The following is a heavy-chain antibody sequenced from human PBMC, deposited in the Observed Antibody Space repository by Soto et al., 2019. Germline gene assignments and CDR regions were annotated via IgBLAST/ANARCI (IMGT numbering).Heavy chain of an antibody. V-gene: IGHV4-59*13. J-gene: IGHJ4*02. Sequence: SETLSLTCTVSGGSISNYQWTWIRQPPGKGLEYVGYIYYSGNTNYNPSLKGRITMSIDTPRNQFSLRLTSVTAEDPAVYYCARGRSTSTWSSDYWGQGTLVTVSS. CDR1: GGSISNYQ. CDR3: ARGRSTSTWSSDY. CDR2: IYYSGNT. D-gene: IGHD2-2*01.